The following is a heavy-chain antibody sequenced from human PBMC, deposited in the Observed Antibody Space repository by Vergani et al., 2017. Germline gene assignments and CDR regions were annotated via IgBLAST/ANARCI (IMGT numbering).Heavy chain of an antibody. D-gene: IGHD3-10*01. CDR1: GGTFSSYA. V-gene: IGHV1-69*06. Sequence: QVQLVQSGAEVKKPGSSVKASCKASGGTFSSYAISWVRQAPGQGLEWMGGIIPIFGTANYAQKFQGRVTITADKSTSTAYMELSSLRSEDTAVYYCASHHNVLLWFGEGANYGMDVWGQGTTVTVSS. CDR2: IIPIFGTA. J-gene: IGHJ6*02. CDR3: ASHHNVLLWFGEGANYGMDV.